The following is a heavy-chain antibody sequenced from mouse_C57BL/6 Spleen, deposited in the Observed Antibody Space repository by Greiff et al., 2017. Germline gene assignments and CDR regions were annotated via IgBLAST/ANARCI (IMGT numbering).Heavy chain of an antibody. CDR2: IDPSDSET. V-gene: IGHV1-52*01. CDR1: GYTFTSYW. Sequence: QVQLQQPGAELVRPGSSVKLSCKASGYTFTSYWMHWVKQRPIQGLEWIGNIDPSDSETHYNQKFKDKATFTVDKSSSTAYMQLSSLTSEDSAVYYCAREGYPYAMDYWGQGTSVTVSS. CDR3: AREGYPYAMDY. J-gene: IGHJ4*01.